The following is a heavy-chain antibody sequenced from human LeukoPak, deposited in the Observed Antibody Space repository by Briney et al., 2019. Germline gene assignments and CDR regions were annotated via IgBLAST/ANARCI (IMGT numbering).Heavy chain of an antibody. CDR3: ARDSGVMGAFDI. V-gene: IGHV4-30-4*01. J-gene: IGHJ3*02. CDR1: GGSISSGDYY. D-gene: IGHD3-16*01. Sequence: SETLSLTCTVSGGSISSGDYYWSWIRQPPGKGLEWIGYIYYSGSTYYKPSLKSRVTISVDTSKNQFSLKLSSVTAADTAVYYCARDSGVMGAFDIWGQGTMVTVSS. CDR2: IYYSGST.